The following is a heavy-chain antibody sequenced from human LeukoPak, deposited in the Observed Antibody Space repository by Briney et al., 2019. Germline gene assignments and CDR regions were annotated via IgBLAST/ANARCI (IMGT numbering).Heavy chain of an antibody. Sequence: SQTLSLTCAISGDSVSSNSAAWNWIRQSPSRGLEWLGRTYYRSKWYNDYAVSVKSRITINPDTSKNQFSLQLNSVTPEDTAVYYCARDRVGSSSWLFYYYYMDVWGKGTTVTVSS. V-gene: IGHV6-1*01. J-gene: IGHJ6*03. D-gene: IGHD6-13*01. CDR2: TYYRSKWYN. CDR3: ARDRVGSSSWLFYYYYMDV. CDR1: GDSVSSNSAA.